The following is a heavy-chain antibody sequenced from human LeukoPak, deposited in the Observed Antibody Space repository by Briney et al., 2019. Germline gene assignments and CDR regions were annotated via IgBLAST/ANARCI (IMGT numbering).Heavy chain of an antibody. V-gene: IGHV3-9*01. Sequence: GGSLRLSCAASGFTFDDYAMHWVRQAPGKGLEWVSGISWNSGSIGYADSVKGRFTISRDNAKNSLYLQMNSLRAEDTALYYCARDQHDYGGYDYWGQGTLVTVSS. CDR1: GFTFDDYA. CDR2: ISWNSGSI. J-gene: IGHJ4*02. CDR3: ARDQHDYGGYDY. D-gene: IGHD4-17*01.